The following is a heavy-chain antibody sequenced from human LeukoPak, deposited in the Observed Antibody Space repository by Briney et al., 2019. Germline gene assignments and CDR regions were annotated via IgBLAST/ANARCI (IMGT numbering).Heavy chain of an antibody. V-gene: IGHV4-59*08. CDR2: IYYSGST. Sequence: SETLSLTCAVYGGSFSGYYWSWIRQPPGKGLEWIGYIYYSGSTNYNPSLKSRVTISVDTSKNQFSLKLSSVTAADTAVYYCARHNDFWRDNWFDPWGQGTLVTVSS. D-gene: IGHD3-3*01. J-gene: IGHJ5*02. CDR1: GGSFSGYY. CDR3: ARHNDFWRDNWFDP.